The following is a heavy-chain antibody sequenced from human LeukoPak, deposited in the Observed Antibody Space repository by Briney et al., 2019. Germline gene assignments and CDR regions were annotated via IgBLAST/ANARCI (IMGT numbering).Heavy chain of an antibody. J-gene: IGHJ6*02. V-gene: IGHV4-34*01. Sequence: TPSETLSLTCAVYGGSFSGYYWSWIRQPPGKGLEWSGEINHSGSTNYNPSLKSRVTISVDTSKNQFSLKLSSVTAADTAVYYCARGPYQLLYYYYYGMDVWGQGTTVTVSS. CDR3: ARGPYQLLYYYYYGMDV. CDR1: GGSFSGYY. CDR2: INHSGST. D-gene: IGHD2-2*01.